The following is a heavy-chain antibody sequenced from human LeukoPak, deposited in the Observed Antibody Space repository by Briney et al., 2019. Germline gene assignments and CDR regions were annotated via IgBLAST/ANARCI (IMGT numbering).Heavy chain of an antibody. CDR3: AKDLRGYSYGSGRY. J-gene: IGHJ4*02. CDR1: GFTFDDYA. D-gene: IGHD5-18*01. V-gene: IGHV3-43*02. CDR2: ISGDGGST. Sequence: GGSLRLSCAASGFTFDDYAMHWVRQAPGKGLEWVSLISGDGGSTYYADSVKGRFTISRDNSKNSLYLQMNSLRTEDTALYYYAKDLRGYSYGSGRYWGQGTLVTVSS.